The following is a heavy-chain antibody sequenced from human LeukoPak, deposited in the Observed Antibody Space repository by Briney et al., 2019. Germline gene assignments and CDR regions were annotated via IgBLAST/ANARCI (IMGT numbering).Heavy chain of an antibody. V-gene: IGHV1-18*01. D-gene: IGHD1-26*01. J-gene: IGHJ4*02. Sequence: ASVKVSFKASGYTFTSYGISWVRQAPGQGLVWMGWISAYNGNTNYAQNLQGRVTMTTDTSTSTAYMELRSLRSDDTAGYYCARSPGVGDPSYFDYWGQGTLVTVSS. CDR3: ARSPGVGDPSYFDY. CDR1: GYTFTSYG. CDR2: ISAYNGNT.